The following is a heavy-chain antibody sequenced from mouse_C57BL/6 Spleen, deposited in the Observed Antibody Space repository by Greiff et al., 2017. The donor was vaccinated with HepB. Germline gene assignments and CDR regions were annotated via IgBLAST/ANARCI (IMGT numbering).Heavy chain of an antibody. CDR1: GFTFSDYG. V-gene: IGHV5-17*01. J-gene: IGHJ2*01. CDR2: ISSGSSTI. CDR3: ARGGSSLDY. Sequence: DVQLQESGGGLVKPGGSLKLSCAASGFTFSDYGMHWVRQAPGKGLEWVAYISSGSSTIYYADTVKGRFTISRDNAKNTLFLQMTSLRSEDTAMYYCARGGSSLDYWGQGTTLTVSS. D-gene: IGHD1-1*01.